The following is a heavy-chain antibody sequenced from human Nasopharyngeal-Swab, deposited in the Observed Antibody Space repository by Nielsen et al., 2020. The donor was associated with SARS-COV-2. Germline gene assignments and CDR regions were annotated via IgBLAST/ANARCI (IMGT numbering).Heavy chain of an antibody. Sequence: SAPTLVKPTQTLTLTCTFSGFSLSTSAVAVVSIRQPPGKALEWLALIYWDDDKRYSPSLKSRLTITKDTSKNQVVLTMTNMDPVDTATYYCAHRRTVTSFDYWGQGTLVTVSS. V-gene: IGHV2-5*02. D-gene: IGHD4-17*01. CDR1: GFSLSTSAVA. CDR2: IYWDDDK. CDR3: AHRRTVTSFDY. J-gene: IGHJ4*02.